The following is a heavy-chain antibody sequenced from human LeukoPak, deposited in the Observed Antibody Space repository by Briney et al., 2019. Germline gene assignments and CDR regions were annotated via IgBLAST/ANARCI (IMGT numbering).Heavy chain of an antibody. V-gene: IGHV3-7*01. CDR3: ARNAFDM. CDR1: GFSFRNYW. Sequence: QPGGSLRLSCAASGFSFRNYWMGWVRQAPGKGLEWVANIKRDGSEKYYVDSVKGRFTISRDNAKNSLYLQLNSLRAEDTAVYYCARNAFDMWGQGTMVIVSS. J-gene: IGHJ3*02. CDR2: IKRDGSEK.